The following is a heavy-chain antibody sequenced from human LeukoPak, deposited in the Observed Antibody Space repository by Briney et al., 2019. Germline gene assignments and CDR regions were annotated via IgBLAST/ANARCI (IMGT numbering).Heavy chain of an antibody. D-gene: IGHD5-18*01. Sequence: SETLSLTCTVSGGSISSHYWSWIRQPPGKGLEWIGYIYYSGSTSYNPSHKSRVTISVDTSKNQFSLKLSSVTAADTAVYYCASCGYSYGSRYFDLWGRGTLVTVSS. V-gene: IGHV4-59*11. CDR3: ASCGYSYGSRYFDL. CDR2: IYYSGST. J-gene: IGHJ2*01. CDR1: GGSISSHY.